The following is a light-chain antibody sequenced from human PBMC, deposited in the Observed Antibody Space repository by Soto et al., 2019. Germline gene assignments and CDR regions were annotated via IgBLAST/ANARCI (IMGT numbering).Light chain of an antibody. CDR2: GAS. V-gene: IGKV3-20*01. CDR1: QSVSSSY. Sequence: EIVLTQSPGTLSLSPGERATLSCRSSQSVSSSYLAWYQQKPGQAPRLLIYGASSRATGIPDRFSGSGSGTDFTLTISGLEPEDFAVYYCQQHGSSPLTFGGGTKVDI. J-gene: IGKJ4*01. CDR3: QQHGSSPLT.